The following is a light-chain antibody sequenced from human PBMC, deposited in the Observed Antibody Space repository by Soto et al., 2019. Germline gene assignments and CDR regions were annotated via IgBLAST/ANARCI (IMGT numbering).Light chain of an antibody. J-gene: IGLJ1*01. CDR1: SSDIGSYNR. Sequence: QSVLTQLASVSGSPGQSITISCTGTSSDIGSYNRVSWYQQPPGTAPKLIIYEVNTRPSRGPDRFSGSKSGNTASLTISGLQADDAADYYCKSSDDRLSGSEVFGTGVKGTVL. CDR2: EVN. V-gene: IGLV2-18*02. CDR3: KSSDDRLSGSEV.